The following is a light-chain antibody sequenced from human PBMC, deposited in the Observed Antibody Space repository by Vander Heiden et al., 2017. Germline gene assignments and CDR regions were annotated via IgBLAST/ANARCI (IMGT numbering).Light chain of an antibody. Sequence: DIVMTQSPDSLAVCLGERATINCKSSQSVLKNSNNKNYLSWYQVKQGQPPKLLIYWASTRESGVPDRFSGSESGKDFSLTISSRQAEDVAVYYCNQYYTTPRTFGQGTKVEI. J-gene: IGKJ1*01. CDR3: NQYYTTPRT. CDR2: WAS. V-gene: IGKV4-1*01. CDR1: QSVLKNSNNKNY.